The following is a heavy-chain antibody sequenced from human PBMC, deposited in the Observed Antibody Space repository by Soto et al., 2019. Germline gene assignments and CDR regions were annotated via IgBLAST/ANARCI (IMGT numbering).Heavy chain of an antibody. CDR2: IYYTGNN. D-gene: IGHD3-10*01. V-gene: IGHV4-30-4*01. Sequence: SETLPLTCTVSGDSISSPHYYWTWIRQPPGKGLEWVGYIYYTGNNFYNPALKSRVAMSVDPSTNQFSLKLASVTDADTAVYFCARETKQNYYSSPWNGGFYSCGPGTTFTVS. CDR1: GDSISSPHYY. J-gene: IGHJ4*02. CDR3: ARETKQNYYSSPWNGGFYS.